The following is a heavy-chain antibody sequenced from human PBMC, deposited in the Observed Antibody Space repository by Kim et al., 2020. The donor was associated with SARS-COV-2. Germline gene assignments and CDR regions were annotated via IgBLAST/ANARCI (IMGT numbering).Heavy chain of an antibody. Sequence: ALTVRSRKPINPDTAKNQFSLQMNSVTPEDTAVYYCARVRSPTVTDSLDYWGQGTLVTVSS. CDR3: ARVRSPTVTDSLDY. V-gene: IGHV6-1*01. J-gene: IGHJ4*02. D-gene: IGHD4-17*01.